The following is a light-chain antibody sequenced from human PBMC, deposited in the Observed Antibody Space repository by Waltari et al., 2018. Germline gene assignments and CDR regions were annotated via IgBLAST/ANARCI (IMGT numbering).Light chain of an antibody. Sequence: QSALTQPASVSGSPGQSITISCTGTSSDVGGYHYVSWYQQHPGKAPKLMIYEVSNRPSGVSNRFSGSKSGNTASLTISGLQAEDEADYYCSSNTSSSTLFGGGTKLTVL. CDR1: SSDVGGYHY. CDR3: SSNTSSSTL. J-gene: IGLJ2*01. CDR2: EVS. V-gene: IGLV2-14*01.